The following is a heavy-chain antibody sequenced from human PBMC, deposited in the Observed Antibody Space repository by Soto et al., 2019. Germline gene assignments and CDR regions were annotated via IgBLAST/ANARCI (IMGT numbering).Heavy chain of an antibody. CDR2: INHSGST. CDR3: ARESYLMGNYSSKGMDV. CDR1: GGSFSGYY. D-gene: IGHD4-4*01. Sequence: SETLSLTCAVYGGSFSGYYWSWIRQPPGKGLEWIGEINHSGSTNYNPSLKSRVTISVDTSKNQFSLKLSSVTAADTAVYYCARESYLMGNYSSKGMDVWGKGTTVTVSS. V-gene: IGHV4-34*01. J-gene: IGHJ6*04.